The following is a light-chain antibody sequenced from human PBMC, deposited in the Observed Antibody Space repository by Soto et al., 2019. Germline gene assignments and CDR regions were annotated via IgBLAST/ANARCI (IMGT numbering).Light chain of an antibody. CDR3: QQYDNLPPGSD. V-gene: IGKV1-33*01. J-gene: IGKJ3*01. CDR2: DAS. Sequence: DIQMTQSPSSLSASVGDRVTITCQASQDISNYLNWYQQKPGKAPKLLIYDASNLETGAPSRFSGSGSGTDFTFTISSLQPEDIATYYCQQYDNLPPGSDFGPGTKVDIK. CDR1: QDISNY.